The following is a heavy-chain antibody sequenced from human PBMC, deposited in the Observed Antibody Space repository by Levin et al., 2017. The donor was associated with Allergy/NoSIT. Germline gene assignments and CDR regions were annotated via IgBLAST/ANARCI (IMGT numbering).Heavy chain of an antibody. CDR3: ARDSERGFDI. V-gene: IGHV4-59*01. J-gene: IGHJ3*02. Sequence: SQTLSLTCTVSGGSISSYYWSWNRQPPGKGLEWIGYIYYSGSTNYNPSLKSRVTISVDTSKNQFSLKLSSVTAADTAVYYCARDSERGFDIWGQGTMVTVSS. CDR2: IYYSGST. CDR1: GGSISSYY. D-gene: IGHD5-24*01.